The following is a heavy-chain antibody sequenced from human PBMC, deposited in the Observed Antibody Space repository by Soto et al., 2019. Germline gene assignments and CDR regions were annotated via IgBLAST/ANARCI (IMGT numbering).Heavy chain of an antibody. Sequence: SGPTLVNPTQTLTLTCTFSGFSLSTSGMCVSRIRQPPGKALEWLARIDWDDDKYYSTSLKTRLTISKDTSKNQVVLTMTNMDPVDTATYYCARTSVHYGDTYYYYYGMDVWGQGTTVTVS. V-gene: IGHV2-70*11. CDR1: GFSLSTSGMC. CDR2: IDWDDDK. CDR3: ARTSVHYGDTYYYYYGMDV. D-gene: IGHD4-17*01. J-gene: IGHJ6*02.